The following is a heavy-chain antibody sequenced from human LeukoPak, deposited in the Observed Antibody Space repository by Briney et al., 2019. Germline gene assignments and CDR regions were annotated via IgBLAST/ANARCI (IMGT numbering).Heavy chain of an antibody. CDR3: AATVTTSYFDY. V-gene: IGHV1-2*06. J-gene: IGHJ4*02. CDR2: INPNSGGT. CDR1: GYIFTGYY. Sequence: ASVKVSCKASGYIFTGYYMHWVRQAPGQGLEWMGRINPNSGGTNYAQKFQGRGTMTRDTSISTAYMELSRLRSDDTAVYYCAATVTTSYFDYWGQGTLVTVSS. D-gene: IGHD4-17*01.